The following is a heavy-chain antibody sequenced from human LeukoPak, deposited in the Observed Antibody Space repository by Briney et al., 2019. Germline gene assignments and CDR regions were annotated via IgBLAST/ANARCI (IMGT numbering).Heavy chain of an antibody. J-gene: IGHJ4*02. CDR2: ISSSGSTT. Sequence: LGGSLRLSCAASGFTFSTYEMNWVRQAPGKGLEWVSYISSSGSTTYYADSVKGRFTVSRDNAKNSLYLQMNSLRAEDTAVYYCARDREYYYDSSGYGDYWGQGTLVTVSS. CDR1: GFTFSTYE. CDR3: ARDREYYYDSSGYGDY. D-gene: IGHD3-22*01. V-gene: IGHV3-48*03.